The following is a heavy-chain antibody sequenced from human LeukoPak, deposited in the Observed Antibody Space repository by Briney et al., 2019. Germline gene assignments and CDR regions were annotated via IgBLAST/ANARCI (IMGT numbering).Heavy chain of an antibody. J-gene: IGHJ4*02. D-gene: IGHD2-15*01. CDR2: MSSGGTYI. Sequence: GGSLRLSCTTSGFTFSNHAMTWVRQAPGKGLEWVSSMSSGGTYIYYADSVRGRFTISRDNAKNSLYLVMNSLRAEDTATYYCARDRPTGASRVFVVQWGQGTLVTVSS. CDR3: ARDRPTGASRVFVVQ. V-gene: IGHV3-21*01. CDR1: GFTFSNHA.